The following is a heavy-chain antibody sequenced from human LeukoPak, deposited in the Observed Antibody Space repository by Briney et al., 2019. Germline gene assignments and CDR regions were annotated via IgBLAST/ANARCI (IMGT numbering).Heavy chain of an antibody. CDR3: ARDRGYSTFDY. Sequence: GGPLRLSCAASGFPFRNYWMSWVRQAPGKGLEGVANMKEDGGEINYVDSVKGRFTISRDNAKNSLLLQMNSLRVDDTAVYYCARDRGYSTFDYWGQGTLVTVSS. D-gene: IGHD4-23*01. J-gene: IGHJ4*02. V-gene: IGHV3-7*01. CDR2: MKEDGGEI. CDR1: GFPFRNYW.